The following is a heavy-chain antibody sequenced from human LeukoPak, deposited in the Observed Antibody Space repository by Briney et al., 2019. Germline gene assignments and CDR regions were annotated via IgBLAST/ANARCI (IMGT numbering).Heavy chain of an antibody. CDR2: INPDTDFT. Sequence: ASVKVACKTSGYRFTDDYIHWVRQAPGQGLEWMGWINPDTDFTNYAPKFRGRVIMTRDTSISTAYMEVRRLTFDDTAIYYCAPTAEAYTSNWSVWGQGTLVTVSP. J-gene: IGHJ4*02. CDR1: GYRFTDDY. D-gene: IGHD3-16*01. V-gene: IGHV1-2*02. CDR3: APTAEAYTSNWSV.